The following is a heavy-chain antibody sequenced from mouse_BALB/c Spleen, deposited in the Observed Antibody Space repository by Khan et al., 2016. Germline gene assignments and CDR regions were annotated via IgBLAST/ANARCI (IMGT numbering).Heavy chain of an antibody. CDR1: GYTFTSYY. J-gene: IGHJ3*01. CDR3: TRAGYDYPFAY. V-gene: IGHV1S81*02. Sequence: VQLQESGAELVKPGASVKLSCKASGYTFTSYYMYWVKQRPGQGLEWIGEINPSNGDTNFNERFKSKATLTVDKSSSTTYMQFSSLTSEDSAVYYWTRAGYDYPFAYWGQGTLVTVSA. CDR2: INPSNGDT. D-gene: IGHD2-4*01.